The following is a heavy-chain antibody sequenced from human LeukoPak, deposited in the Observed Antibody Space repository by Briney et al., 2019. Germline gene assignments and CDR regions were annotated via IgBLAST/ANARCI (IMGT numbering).Heavy chain of an antibody. CDR3: ASEGTIPDAVFDY. CDR2: ITSSSSYR. Sequence: GGSLRLSCAASGFTFSSYSRNWVRQAPGKGLEWVSSITSSSSYRYYAGSVKGRFTISRDNAKNSLYLQMNSLRAEDTAVYYCASEGTIPDAVFDYWGQGTLVTVSS. V-gene: IGHV3-21*01. J-gene: IGHJ4*02. CDR1: GFTFSSYS. D-gene: IGHD3-3*01.